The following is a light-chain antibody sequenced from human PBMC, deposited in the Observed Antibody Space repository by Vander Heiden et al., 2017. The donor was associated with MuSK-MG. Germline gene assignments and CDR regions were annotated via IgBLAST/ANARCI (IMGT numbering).Light chain of an antibody. J-gene: IGKJ2*01. CDR2: WAS. Sequence: DIVMTQSPVSLAVSLGERATINCKSSQSVLYSSNNKNYLAWYQQKPGQPPKLLIYWASTRESGVPDRFSGSGSGTDFTLTISSLQAEDVAVYYCQQYYCTPAMYTFGQGTKLEIQ. CDR1: QSVLYSSNNKNY. CDR3: QQYYCTPAMYT. V-gene: IGKV4-1*01.